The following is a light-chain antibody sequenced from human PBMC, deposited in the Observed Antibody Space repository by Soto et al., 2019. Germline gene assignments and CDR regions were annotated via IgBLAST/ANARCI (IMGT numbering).Light chain of an antibody. Sequence: QSALTQPPSASGSPGQSVTISCTGTSSDVGGYNYVSWYQQHPGKAPKLVISEVNKRPSGVPDRFSGSKSGNTASLTVSGLQAEDEADYYCSSYAGGPYVFGTGTKVTVL. CDR1: SSDVGGYNY. CDR2: EVN. CDR3: SSYAGGPYV. V-gene: IGLV2-8*01. J-gene: IGLJ1*01.